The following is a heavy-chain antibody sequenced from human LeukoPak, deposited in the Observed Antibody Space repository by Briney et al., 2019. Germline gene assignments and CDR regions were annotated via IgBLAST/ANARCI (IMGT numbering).Heavy chain of an antibody. CDR2: ISGTGGST. Sequence: GGSLRLSCTASGFTFTSYAMSWVRQAPGKGREWVSVISGTGGSTNHADSVKGRFTISRDNSKNTLYLQMNSLRAEDTAVYYCAKESGDDSSGYYEVFDYWGQGTLVTVSS. CDR3: AKESGDDSSGYYEVFDY. V-gene: IGHV3-23*01. D-gene: IGHD3-22*01. J-gene: IGHJ4*02. CDR1: GFTFTSYA.